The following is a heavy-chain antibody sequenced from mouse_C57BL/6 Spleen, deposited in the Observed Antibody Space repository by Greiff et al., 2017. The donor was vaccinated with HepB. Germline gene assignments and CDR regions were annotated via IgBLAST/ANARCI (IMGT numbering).Heavy chain of an antibody. D-gene: IGHD6-5*01. V-gene: IGHV5-15*01. CDR1: GFTFSDYG. J-gene: IGHJ4*01. CDR3: ARRGLAMDY. CDR2: ISNLAYSI. Sequence: EVQGVESGGGLVQPGGSLKLSCAASGFTFSDYGMAWVRQAPRKGPEWVAFISNLAYSIYYADTVTGRFTISRENAKNTLYLEVSSLRSEDTAMYYCARRGLAMDYGGQGTSVTVSS.